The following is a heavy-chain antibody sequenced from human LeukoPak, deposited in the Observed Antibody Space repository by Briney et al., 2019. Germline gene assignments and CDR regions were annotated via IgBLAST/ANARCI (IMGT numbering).Heavy chain of an antibody. Sequence: ASVKVSCKASGYTFTSYGISWVRQAPGQGLEWMGWISAYNGNTNYAQKLQGRVTMTTDTSTSTAYMELRGLRSDDTAVYYCARGRYSSGYDYFDYWGQGTLVTVSS. CDR1: GYTFTSYG. V-gene: IGHV1-18*01. CDR2: ISAYNGNT. D-gene: IGHD3-22*01. CDR3: ARGRYSSGYDYFDY. J-gene: IGHJ4*02.